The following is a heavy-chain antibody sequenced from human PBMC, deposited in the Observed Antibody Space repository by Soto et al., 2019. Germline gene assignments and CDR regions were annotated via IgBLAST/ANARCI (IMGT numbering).Heavy chain of an antibody. Sequence: QVQLVESGGGVVQPGRSLRLSCAASGFTFSSYGMHWVRQAPGKGLEWVAVIWYDGSNKYYADSVKGRFTISRDNSKNTLYLQMNSLRADDTAVYYCARGGGGGYASHYYYMDVWGKGTTVTVSS. V-gene: IGHV3-33*01. CDR1: GFTFSSYG. J-gene: IGHJ6*03. CDR2: IWYDGSNK. D-gene: IGHD5-12*01. CDR3: ARGGGGGYASHYYYMDV.